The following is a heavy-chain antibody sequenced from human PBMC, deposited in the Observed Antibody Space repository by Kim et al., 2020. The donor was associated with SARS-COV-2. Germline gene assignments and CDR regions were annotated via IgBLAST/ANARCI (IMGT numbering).Heavy chain of an antibody. CDR3: ARVGDSSSWSWFDC. D-gene: IGHD6-13*01. J-gene: IGHJ5*01. CDR1: GFTFSDYY. CDR2: ISSSSSDT. Sequence: GGSLSLSCAASGFTFSDYYMSWIRQAPGKGLEWVSYISSSSSDTNYADSVKGRFTISRDNAKNSLYLQMNSLRAEDTAVYYCARVGDSSSWSWFDCWRQGMLVAVS. V-gene: IGHV3-11*06.